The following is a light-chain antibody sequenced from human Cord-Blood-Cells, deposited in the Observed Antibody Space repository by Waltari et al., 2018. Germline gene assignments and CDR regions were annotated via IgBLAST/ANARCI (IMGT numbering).Light chain of an antibody. CDR3: CSYAGSSTWV. CDR2: EGS. J-gene: IGLJ3*02. CDR1: SSTVGTYNL. Sequence: QSALTQPASVSGSPGQSLTLSCTGTSSTVGTYNLVSWYQQHPGEAPKLMIYEGSKRPSGVSNRFSGAKSGNTASLTISGLQAEDEADYYCCSYAGSSTWVFGGGTKLTVL. V-gene: IGLV2-23*01.